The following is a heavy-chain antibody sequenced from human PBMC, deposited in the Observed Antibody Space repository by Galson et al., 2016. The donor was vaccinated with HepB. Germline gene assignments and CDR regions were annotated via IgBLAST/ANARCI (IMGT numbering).Heavy chain of an antibody. V-gene: IGHV3-73*01. CDR1: GLTFSGSA. J-gene: IGHJ5*02. CDR2: IRSKANNYAT. CDR3: TRHLDPGYSSSWYFWFDP. Sequence: SLRLSCAVSGLTFSGSAMHWVRQASGKGLEWVGHIRSKANNYATAYAASVKGRFTISRDDSKNTAYLQMNSLKTEDTAVYYCTRHLDPGYSSSWYFWFDPWGQ. D-gene: IGHD6-13*01.